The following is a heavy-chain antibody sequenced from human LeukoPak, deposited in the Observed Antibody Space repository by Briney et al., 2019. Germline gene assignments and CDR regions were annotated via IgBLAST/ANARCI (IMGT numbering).Heavy chain of an antibody. D-gene: IGHD6-19*01. CDR1: GFAPSNDW. V-gene: IGHV3-74*01. J-gene: IGHJ4*02. CDR2: ISTDGSMT. CDR3: ASFGQQWLESY. Sequence: GGSLTLSCASSGFAPSNDWRHWVRQAPGKGLEWVSRISTDGSMTGYTDSVKGRFTIYRDNAKRILYLEMNNLRVEDTAVYYCASFGQQWLESYWGQGTLVTVSS.